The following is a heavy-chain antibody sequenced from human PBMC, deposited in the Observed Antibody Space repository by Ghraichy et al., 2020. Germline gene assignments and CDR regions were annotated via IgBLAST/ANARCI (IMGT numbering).Heavy chain of an antibody. CDR1: GFTFSSYG. Sequence: GGSLRLSCAASGFTFSSYGMHWVRQAPGKGLEWVAFIRYDGSNKYYADSVKGRFTISRDNSKNTLYLQMNSLRAEDTAVYYCAKDLATIYDSSGHPLPDYWGQGTLVTVSS. CDR2: IRYDGSNK. V-gene: IGHV3-30*02. D-gene: IGHD3-22*01. J-gene: IGHJ4*02. CDR3: AKDLATIYDSSGHPLPDY.